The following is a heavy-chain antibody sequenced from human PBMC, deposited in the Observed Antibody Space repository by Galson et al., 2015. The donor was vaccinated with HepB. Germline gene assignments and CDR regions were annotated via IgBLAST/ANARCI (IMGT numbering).Heavy chain of an antibody. V-gene: IGHV3-53*04. D-gene: IGHD6-13*01. CDR2: IYSGGRT. CDR1: GFAVSNNY. Sequence: SLRLSCAASGFAVSNNYMSWVRQAPGKGLEWVSVIYSGGRTYYADSVKGRFTISRHNSKNTLYLQMNSLRAEDTAVYYCARMPSGWYNWYFDLWGRGTLVSVSS. CDR3: ARMPSGWYNWYFDL. J-gene: IGHJ2*01.